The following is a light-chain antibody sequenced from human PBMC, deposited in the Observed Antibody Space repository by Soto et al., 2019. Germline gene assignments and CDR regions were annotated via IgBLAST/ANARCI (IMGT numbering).Light chain of an antibody. Sequence: DRRIIQNTSSLLTSVVDRFTINCRVSQSINIYLNWYQQTAGEAPKLLIFAASTLQSGVQSRFSADGVGTHFTLTISRLQPEDFAPYYFQQSDNKSPLSFGGGSKVEI. CDR1: QSINIY. CDR2: AAS. V-gene: IGKV1-39*01. J-gene: IGKJ4*01. CDR3: QQSDNKSPLS.